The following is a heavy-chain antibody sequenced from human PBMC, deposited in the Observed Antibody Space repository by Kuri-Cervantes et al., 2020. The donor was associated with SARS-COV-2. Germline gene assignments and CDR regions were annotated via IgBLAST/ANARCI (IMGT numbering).Heavy chain of an antibody. Sequence: SETLSLTCTVSGGSISSSSYYWGWIRQPPGKGLEWIGSIYYSGSTYYNPSLKSRVTISVDTSKNQFSLKLSTVTAADTAVYSCATSGYYDFWSGYYFDYWGQGTLVTVSS. CDR3: ATSGYYDFWSGYYFDY. J-gene: IGHJ4*02. V-gene: IGHV4-39*01. CDR2: IYYSGST. CDR1: GGSISSSSYY. D-gene: IGHD3-3*01.